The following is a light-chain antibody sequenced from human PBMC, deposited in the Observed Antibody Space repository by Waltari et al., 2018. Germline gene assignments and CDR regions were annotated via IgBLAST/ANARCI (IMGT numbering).Light chain of an antibody. CDR1: SCNNGAGLE. CDR3: QSYDSDLSVWV. V-gene: IGLV1-40*01. Sequence: QSVLTQPPSVSGAPGQKIPISCTGSSCNNGAGLEVKWYRQLPGTDPKLLIFGNHNRPSGVPYRCFGSNYATSASLAITGGQAEDDAAYYCQSYDSDLSVWVFGGGTKMTVL. J-gene: IGLJ3*02. CDR2: GNH.